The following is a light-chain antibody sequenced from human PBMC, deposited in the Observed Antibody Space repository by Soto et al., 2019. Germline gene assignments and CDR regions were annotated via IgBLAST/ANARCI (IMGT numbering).Light chain of an antibody. CDR3: QSYDSSLSGVV. J-gene: IGLJ2*01. CDR2: GNS. CDR1: NSNIGAGYD. V-gene: IGLV1-40*01. Sequence: QSALTQPPSVSGAPGQRGTISCTGSNSNIGAGYDVHWYQQLPGTAPKLLIYGNSSRPSGVPDRFSGSKSGTSASLAITGLQAEDEADYYCQSYDSSLSGVVFGGGTKVTVL.